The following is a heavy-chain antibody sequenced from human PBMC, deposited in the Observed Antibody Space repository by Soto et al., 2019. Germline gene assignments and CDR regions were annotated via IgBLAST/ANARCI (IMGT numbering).Heavy chain of an antibody. J-gene: IGHJ4*02. V-gene: IGHV4-61*01. Sequence: QVQLQESGPGLVKPSETLPLTCTVSGGSVSSGSYYWSWIRQPPGKGLVWIGYIYYSGSTNYNPSLKSRVTISVDTSKNQFSLKLSSVTAADTAVYYCVRQTLYDYVWGSYRQFDYWGQGTLATVSS. D-gene: IGHD3-16*02. CDR2: IYYSGST. CDR3: VRQTLYDYVWGSYRQFDY. CDR1: GGSVSSGSYY.